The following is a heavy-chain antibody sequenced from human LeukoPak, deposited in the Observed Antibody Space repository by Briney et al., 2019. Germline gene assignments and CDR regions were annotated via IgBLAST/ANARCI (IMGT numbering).Heavy chain of an antibody. J-gene: IGHJ6*03. CDR2: IRYDGSNK. CDR1: GFTFSSYG. V-gene: IGHV3-30*02. CDR3: AKTYYYGSGSYRISSYYYYYMDV. Sequence: GGSLRLSCVVSGFTFSSYGMHWVRQAPGKGLEWVAFIRYDGSNKYYADSVKGRFTISRDNSKNTLYLQMNSLRAEDTAVYYCAKTYYYGSGSYRISSYYYYYMDVWGKGTTVTVSS. D-gene: IGHD3-10*01.